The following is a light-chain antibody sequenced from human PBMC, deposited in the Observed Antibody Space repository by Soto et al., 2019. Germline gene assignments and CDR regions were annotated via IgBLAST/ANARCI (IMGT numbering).Light chain of an antibody. J-gene: IGLJ1*01. CDR3: SSYTASSTYV. V-gene: IGLV2-14*03. Sequence: QSVLTQPPSVSVSPGQSITISCTGTSSDVGGYNYVSWYQHHPGKAPKLMIFDVSNRPSGVYNRFSGSKSGNTASLTISGLHAEDEADYFCSSYTASSTYVFGTGTKVTVL. CDR1: SSDVGGYNY. CDR2: DVS.